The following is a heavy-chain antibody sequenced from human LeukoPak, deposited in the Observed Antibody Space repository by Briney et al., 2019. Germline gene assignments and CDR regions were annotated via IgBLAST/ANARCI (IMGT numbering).Heavy chain of an antibody. V-gene: IGHV3-30*02. CDR1: GFTFSSYG. Sequence: PGGSLRLSCAASGFTFSSYGMHWVRQAPGKGLEWVAFIRYDGSNKYYADSVKGRFTISRDNSKNTLYLQMNSLRAEDTAVYYCATLPYYYDSSGPADYWGQGTLVTVSS. CDR2: IRYDGSNK. D-gene: IGHD3-22*01. J-gene: IGHJ4*02. CDR3: ATLPYYYDSSGPADY.